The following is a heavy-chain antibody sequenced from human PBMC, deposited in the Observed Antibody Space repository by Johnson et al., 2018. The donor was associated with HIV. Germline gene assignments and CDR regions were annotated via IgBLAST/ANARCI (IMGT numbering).Heavy chain of an antibody. D-gene: IGHD1-26*01. J-gene: IGHJ3*01. CDR2: FTANDGVT. V-gene: IGHV3-20*04. Sequence: VQLVESGGGVVRPGGSLRLSCSESRIFFDDYGMRGVRQSPGKGLEWVSGFTANDGVTYYADSVKGRFTISRDISKNTLYLQMNSLRADDSALYYCAKRSGSFYGAFDLWGQGTMVTVSS. CDR1: RIFFDDYG. CDR3: AKRSGSFYGAFDL.